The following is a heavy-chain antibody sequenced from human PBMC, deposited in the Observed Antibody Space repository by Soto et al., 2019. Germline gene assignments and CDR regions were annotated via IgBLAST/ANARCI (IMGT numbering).Heavy chain of an antibody. V-gene: IGHV4-34*01. D-gene: IGHD3-3*01. J-gene: IGHJ5*02. CDR1: GGSFSGYY. CDR2: INHSGST. Sequence: SETLSLTCAVYGGSFSGYYWSWIRQPPGKGLEWIGEINHSGSTNYNPSLKSRVTISVDTSKNQFSPKLSSVTAADTAVYYCARGLYYDFWSGYHNWFDPWGQGTLVTVSS. CDR3: ARGLYYDFWSGYHNWFDP.